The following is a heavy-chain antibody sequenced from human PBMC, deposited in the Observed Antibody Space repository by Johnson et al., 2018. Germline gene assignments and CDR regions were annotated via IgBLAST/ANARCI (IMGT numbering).Heavy chain of an antibody. V-gene: IGHV3-30*03. CDR1: GFAFDVYG. CDR2: ISYDGGNK. Sequence: QVQLVQSGGGVVQPGMSLRLSCAASGFAFDVYGMHWVRKAPGKGLEWVAIISYDGGNKYYSDSVKGRFTISRDNSKNTLYLQMNSLRAEDTAVYYCLLLDEDYWGQGTLVTVSS. J-gene: IGHJ4*02. CDR3: LLLDEDY.